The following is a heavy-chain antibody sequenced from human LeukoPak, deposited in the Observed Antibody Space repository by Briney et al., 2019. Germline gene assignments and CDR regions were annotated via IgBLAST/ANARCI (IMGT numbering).Heavy chain of an antibody. CDR2: IYNSGNT. V-gene: IGHV4-4*07. D-gene: IGHD3-22*01. Sequence: PSETLTLTCTVSGGSISTNYWSWIRQPAGKGLEWIGRIYNSGNTNYSPSLESRVTMSADTSKNQFSLKLSSVTAADTAVYYCARGTFDSSGYYLFDYWGQGTLVTVSS. J-gene: IGHJ4*02. CDR3: ARGTFDSSGYYLFDY. CDR1: GGSISTNY.